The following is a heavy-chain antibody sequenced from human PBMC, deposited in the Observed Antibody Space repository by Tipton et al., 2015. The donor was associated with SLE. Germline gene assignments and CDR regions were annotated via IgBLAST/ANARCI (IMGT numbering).Heavy chain of an antibody. CDR3: ARAGSGDDILTGKGVYGMDV. V-gene: IGHV1-69*02. CDR2: IIPILGIA. J-gene: IGHJ6*02. D-gene: IGHD3-9*01. Sequence: QVQLVQSGAEVKKPGSSVKVSCKASGGTFSSYTISWVRQAPGQGLEWMGRIIPILGIANYAQKFQGRVTITADKSTSTAYMELSSLRSEDTAVYYCARAGSGDDILTGKGVYGMDVWGQGTTVTVSS. CDR1: GGTFSSYT.